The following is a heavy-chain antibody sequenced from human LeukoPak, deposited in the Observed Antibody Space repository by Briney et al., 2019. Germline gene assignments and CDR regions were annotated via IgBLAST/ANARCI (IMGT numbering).Heavy chain of an antibody. D-gene: IGHD4-23*01. CDR3: TREQDREAAATVVGDY. CDR1: GFTFSRFE. J-gene: IGHJ4*02. V-gene: IGHV3-48*03. Sequence: GGSLRLSCVAAGFTFSRFEMNWVRQAPGKGLEWISHISTGTYIAYTDSVKGRFTISRDNAKNSLYLQMNSLRAEDTAVYYCTREQDREAAATVVGDYWGQGTLVTVSS. CDR2: ISTGTYI.